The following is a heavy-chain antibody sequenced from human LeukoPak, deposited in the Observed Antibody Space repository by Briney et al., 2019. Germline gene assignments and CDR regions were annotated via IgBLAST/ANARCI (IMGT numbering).Heavy chain of an antibody. CDR3: AKPLRFLEWLGAHDAFDG. CDR1: GFTFSNYG. J-gene: IGHJ3*01. D-gene: IGHD3-3*01. V-gene: IGHV3-33*06. Sequence: GGSLRLSCAASGFTFSNYGMHWVRQAPGKGLEWVALIWYDGSKKDYADSVKGRFTISRDNSKNTLYLQMNSLRAEDTAVYYCAKPLRFLEWLGAHDAFDGWGQGIMVTVSS. CDR2: IWYDGSKK.